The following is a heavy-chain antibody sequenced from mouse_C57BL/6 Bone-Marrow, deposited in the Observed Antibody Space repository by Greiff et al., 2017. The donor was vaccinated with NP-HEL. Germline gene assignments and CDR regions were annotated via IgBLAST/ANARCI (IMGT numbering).Heavy chain of an antibody. V-gene: IGHV1-50*01. CDR1: GYTFTSYW. J-gene: IGHJ3*01. CDR2: IDPSDSYT. CDR3: AREGDLDGSWFAY. D-gene: IGHD2-3*01. Sequence: QVQLQQPGAELVKPGASVKLSCKASGYTFTSYWMQWVKQRPGQGLEWIGEIDPSDSYTNYNQKFKGKATLTVDTSSSTAYMQLSSLTSEDSAVYYGAREGDLDGSWFAYWGQGTLVTVSA.